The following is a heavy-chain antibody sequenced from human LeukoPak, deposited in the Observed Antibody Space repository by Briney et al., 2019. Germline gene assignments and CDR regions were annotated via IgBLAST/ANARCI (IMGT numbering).Heavy chain of an antibody. D-gene: IGHD3-16*01. Sequence: GESLKISCKGSGFSFTTYWIGWVRQMPGKGLEWMGIIYPLDSDTKYSPSFQGQVTISADRSISTAYLQWSSLKASDTAMYYCAGLVRNVRQGHLDYFDYWGQGTLVTVSS. CDR3: AGLVRNVRQGHLDYFDY. J-gene: IGHJ4*02. CDR2: IYPLDSDT. CDR1: GFSFTTYW. V-gene: IGHV5-51*01.